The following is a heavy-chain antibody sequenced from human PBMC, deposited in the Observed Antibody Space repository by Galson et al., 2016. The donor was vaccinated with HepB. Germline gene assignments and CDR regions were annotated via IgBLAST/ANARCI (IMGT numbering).Heavy chain of an antibody. Sequence: SVKVSCKASGYTFTSYDISWVRQASGQGLEWMGWMNPNSGYTDFAQKFQGRLTMARNTSIDTVSMELSSLRSDDTAVYYCARVAYYDFLTDGNSFHYGMDAW. J-gene: IGHJ6*01. CDR2: MNPNSGYT. CDR3: ARVAYYDFLTDGNSFHYGMDA. V-gene: IGHV1-8*01. D-gene: IGHD3-9*01. CDR1: GYTFTSYD.